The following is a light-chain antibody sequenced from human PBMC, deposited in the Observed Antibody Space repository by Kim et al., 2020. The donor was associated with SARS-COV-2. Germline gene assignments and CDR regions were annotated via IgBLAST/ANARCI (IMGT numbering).Light chain of an antibody. V-gene: IGLV2-11*03. J-gene: IGLJ3*02. CDR1: INNVGASNF. Sequence: QSVTISCPGTINNVGASNFVSWYQQRPGKAPNLMIYDVTKRPSGVPDRFSGSKSGNTASLTISGVQAEDEADYYCCSYGGTDTLTVFGGGTQLTVL. CDR3: CSYGGTDTLTV. CDR2: DVT.